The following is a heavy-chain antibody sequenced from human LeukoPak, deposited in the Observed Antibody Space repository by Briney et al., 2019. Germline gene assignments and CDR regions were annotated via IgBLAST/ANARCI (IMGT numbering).Heavy chain of an antibody. Sequence: PGGSLRLSCAASGFSFSNYGMHWVRQAPGKWLEWVTFIRHDGGNAYYADSVKGRFTISRDNSKNTLYLQMNGLRAEDTAVYYCAASGSYLDYYYYMDVWGKGTTVTVSS. V-gene: IGHV3-30*02. CDR2: IRHDGGNA. D-gene: IGHD1-26*01. J-gene: IGHJ6*03. CDR3: AASGSYLDYYYYMDV. CDR1: GFSFSNYG.